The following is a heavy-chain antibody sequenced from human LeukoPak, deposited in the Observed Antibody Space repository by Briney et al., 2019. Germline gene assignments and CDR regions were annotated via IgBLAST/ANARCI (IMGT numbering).Heavy chain of an antibody. J-gene: IGHJ3*02. CDR3: AKDLRLFGDGAVLKTVLRYFDSSPPLDAFGI. V-gene: IGHV3-23*01. CDR2: ISGSGGST. D-gene: IGHD3-9*01. CDR1: GFTFSSYA. Sequence: GGSLRLSSAASGFTFSSYAMHWVRQAPGKGREWGSAISGSGGSTYYADSGKGRFTISRDNSKNTLYLQINSLVAEDGAVYYCAKDLRLFGDGAVLKTVLRYFDSSPPLDAFGIXGQGTMVTVPS.